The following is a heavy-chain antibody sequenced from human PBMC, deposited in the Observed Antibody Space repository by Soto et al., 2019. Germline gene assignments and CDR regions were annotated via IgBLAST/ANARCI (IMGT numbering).Heavy chain of an antibody. CDR2: ISGYNGNR. V-gene: IGHV1-18*01. Sequence: QVQVVQSGDKVKKPGASVKVSCKASGYTFTNYGFSWVRQAPGQGLEWMGWISGYNGNRKYAEKFQGRVTMTTDTSTSTAHMELRSLRSDDTAVYYCAREGQAPYYYYGMDVWGQGTAVTVSS. J-gene: IGHJ6*02. CDR1: GYTFTNYG. CDR3: AREGQAPYYYYGMDV.